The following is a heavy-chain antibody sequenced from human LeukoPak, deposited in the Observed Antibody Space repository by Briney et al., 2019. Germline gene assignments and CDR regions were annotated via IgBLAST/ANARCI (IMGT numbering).Heavy chain of an antibody. CDR2: ISGSGGST. V-gene: IGHV3-23*01. Sequence: GGSLRLSCAASGFTFSSYAMSWVRQAPGKGLERVSAISGSGGSTYYADSVKGRFTISRDNSKNTLYLQMNSLRAEDTAVYYCAKELYCSSTSCYAGHFDYWGRGTLVTVSS. CDR3: AKELYCSSTSCYAGHFDY. J-gene: IGHJ4*02. CDR1: GFTFSSYA. D-gene: IGHD2-2*01.